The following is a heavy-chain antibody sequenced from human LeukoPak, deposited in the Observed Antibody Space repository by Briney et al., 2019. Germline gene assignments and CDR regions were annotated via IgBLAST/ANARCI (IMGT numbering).Heavy chain of an antibody. Sequence: PGGSLRLSXAASGFIFSSYWMHWVRQAPGKGLVWVSRINSDGSSTSYADSVKGRFTISRDNAKNTLYLQMNSLRAEDTAVYYCARQGMVGATDYWGQGTLVTVSS. V-gene: IGHV3-74*01. CDR1: GFIFSSYW. CDR2: INSDGSST. CDR3: ARQGMVGATDY. D-gene: IGHD1-26*01. J-gene: IGHJ4*02.